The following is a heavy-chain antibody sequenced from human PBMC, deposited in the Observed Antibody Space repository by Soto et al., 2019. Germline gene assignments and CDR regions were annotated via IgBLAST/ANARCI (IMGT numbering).Heavy chain of an antibody. CDR1: GGSFSGYY. V-gene: IGHV4-34*02. D-gene: IGHD3-16*01. CDR2: INHSGST. CDR3: ARVGASSWGYGMDV. Sequence: QVQLQQWGAGLLKPSETLSLTCAVYGGSFSGYYWSWIRRPPGKGLEWIGEINHSGSTNYNPSLKSRVTISVDTSKNQFSLKVNSVTAADTAVYYCARVGASSWGYGMDVWGQGTTVTVSS. J-gene: IGHJ6*02.